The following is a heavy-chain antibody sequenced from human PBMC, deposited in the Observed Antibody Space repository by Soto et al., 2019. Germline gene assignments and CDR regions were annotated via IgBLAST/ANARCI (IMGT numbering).Heavy chain of an antibody. Sequence: RASVKVSCKTSGYTFINFGITWVRQAPGQGLEWVGKIRGYNGDTNYAPKLQGRVTMTTDTSTSTAYLELRTLRSDDTAVYYCARGGVSRIYQLPPFDPWGQGALVTVSS. CDR3: ARGGVSRIYQLPPFDP. J-gene: IGHJ5*02. CDR1: GYTFINFG. D-gene: IGHD2-2*01. V-gene: IGHV1-18*04. CDR2: IRGYNGDT.